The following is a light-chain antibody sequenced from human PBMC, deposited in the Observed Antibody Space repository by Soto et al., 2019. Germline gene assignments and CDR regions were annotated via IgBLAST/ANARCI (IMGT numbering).Light chain of an antibody. CDR1: QGISNY. CDR3: QQYNCYPFT. Sequence: DIQMTQSPSSLSAAVGARVTITCRASQGISNYLAWFQQKPGKAPKSVSYAASSLLSRVTSKFRGSVSGTDFTLTISSLYPGDFATYYCQQYNCYPFTCGPGTKVDIK. J-gene: IGKJ3*01. V-gene: IGKV1-16*02. CDR2: AAS.